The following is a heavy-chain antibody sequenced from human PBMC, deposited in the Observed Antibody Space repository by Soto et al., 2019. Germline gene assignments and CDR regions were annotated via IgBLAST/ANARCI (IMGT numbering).Heavy chain of an antibody. V-gene: IGHV4-39*01. CDR1: GGSISSSSYY. D-gene: IGHD3-22*01. Sequence: SETLSLTCTVSGGSISSSSYYWGWIRQPPGKGLEWIGSIYYSGSTYYNPSLKSRVTISVDTSKNQFSLKLSSVTAAETAVYYCATTAYYYDSSGDYWGQGTLVTVSS. J-gene: IGHJ4*02. CDR3: ATTAYYYDSSGDY. CDR2: IYYSGST.